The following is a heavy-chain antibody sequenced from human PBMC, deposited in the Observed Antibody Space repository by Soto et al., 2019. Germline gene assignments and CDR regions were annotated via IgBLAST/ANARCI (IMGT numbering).Heavy chain of an antibody. CDR1: GGTFSSYA. CDR2: IIPIFGTA. V-gene: IGHV1-69*13. J-gene: IGHJ4*02. CDR3: AGRVTYYYDSRGYFDY. D-gene: IGHD3-22*01. Sequence: SVKVSCKASGGTFSSYAISWVRQAPGQGLEWMGGIIPIFGTANYAQKFQGRVTITADESTSTAYMELSSLRSEDTAVFYCAGRVTYYYDSRGYFDYWGQGTLVTVSS.